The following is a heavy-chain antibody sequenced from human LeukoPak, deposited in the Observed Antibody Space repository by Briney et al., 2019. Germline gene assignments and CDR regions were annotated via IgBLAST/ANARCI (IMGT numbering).Heavy chain of an antibody. CDR1: GFTFSSYG. CDR3: ARANRPFHTSGWYKDY. J-gene: IGHJ4*02. CDR2: ISEDGSNK. V-gene: IGHV3-30*03. Sequence: GGSLRLSCAASGFTFSSYGMHCVRQAPGKGLEWVAVISEDGSNKYYEDSVKGRFTISRDNSKNTLYLQVNSLRVEDTAVYYCARANRPFHTSGWYKDYWGQGTLVTVSS. D-gene: IGHD6-19*01.